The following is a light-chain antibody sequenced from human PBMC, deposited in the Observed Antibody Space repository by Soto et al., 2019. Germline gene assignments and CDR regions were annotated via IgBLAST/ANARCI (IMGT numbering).Light chain of an antibody. J-gene: IGLJ3*02. V-gene: IGLV2-14*01. CDR3: SSYTSVSTLV. CDR2: DVN. CDR1: SGDVGGSNS. Sequence: QSALTQPASVSGSPGQSITISCTGTSGDVGGSNSVSWYRHHPGKAPKLMIYDVNNRPSGVSNRFSGSKSGNTASLTISGLQPDDEADYYCSSYTSVSTLVFGGGTKLTVL.